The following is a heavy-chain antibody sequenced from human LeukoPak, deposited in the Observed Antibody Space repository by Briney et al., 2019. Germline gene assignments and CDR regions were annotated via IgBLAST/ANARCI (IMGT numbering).Heavy chain of an antibody. D-gene: IGHD1-1*01. V-gene: IGHV1-18*01. CDR1: GYFFITYG. CDR3: ARDRGELEGRFDP. CDR2: ISVYNDNA. J-gene: IGHJ5*02. Sequence: ASVKVSCRTSGYFFITYGISWVRQAPGQGFEWMGWISVYNDNALYAQKFRGRVTMTADTSTSTAYMELNSLRSDDTAVYYCARDRGELEGRFDPWGQGTLVTVSS.